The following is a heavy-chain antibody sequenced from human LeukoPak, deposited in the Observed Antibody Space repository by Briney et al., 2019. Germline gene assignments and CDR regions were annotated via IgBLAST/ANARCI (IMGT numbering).Heavy chain of an antibody. CDR2: IYYSGST. V-gene: IGHV4-30-4*01. Sequence: PSQTLSLTCTVSGGSTSSGDYYWSWIRQPPGKGLEWIGYIYYSGSTYYNPSLKSRVTISVDTSKNQFSLKLSSVTAAGTAVYYCARAHGSVRGNLHWFDPWGQGTLVTVSS. CDR1: GGSTSSGDYY. D-gene: IGHD3-10*01. J-gene: IGHJ5*02. CDR3: ARAHGSVRGNLHWFDP.